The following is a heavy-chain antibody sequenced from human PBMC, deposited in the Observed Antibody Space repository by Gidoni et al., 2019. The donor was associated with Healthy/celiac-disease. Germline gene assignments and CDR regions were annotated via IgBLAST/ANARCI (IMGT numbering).Heavy chain of an antibody. V-gene: IGHV3-48*02. CDR2: ISSSSSTI. CDR1: GVTFSSYS. CDR3: ARDSGLGYCSSTSCYRSYYGMDV. Sequence: EVQLVESGGGLVQPGGSLRLSCAASGVTFSSYSMIWVRQAPGRGLEWVSYISSSSSTIYYADSVKGRFTISRDNAKNSLYLQMNSLRDEDTAVYYCARDSGLGYCSSTSCYRSYYGMDVWGQGTTVTVSS. J-gene: IGHJ6*02. D-gene: IGHD2-2*01.